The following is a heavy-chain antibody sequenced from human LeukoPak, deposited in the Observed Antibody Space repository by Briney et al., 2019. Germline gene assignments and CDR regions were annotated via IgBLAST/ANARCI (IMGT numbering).Heavy chain of an antibody. J-gene: IGHJ4*02. CDR1: GFTFSSYS. V-gene: IGHV3-21*01. CDR2: ISSSSSYI. Sequence: GGSLRLSCAASGFTFSSYSMNWVRQAPGKGLEWVSSISSSSSYIYYADSVKGRFTISRDNAKNSLYLQMNSLRAEDTAVYYCARGENFVVPDDYWGQGTLVTVSS. D-gene: IGHD2-2*01. CDR3: ARGENFVVPDDY.